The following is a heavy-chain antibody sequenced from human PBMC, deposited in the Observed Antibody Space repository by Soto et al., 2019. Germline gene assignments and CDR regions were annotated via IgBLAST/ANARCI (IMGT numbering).Heavy chain of an antibody. J-gene: IGHJ6*02. CDR1: GGSISSGDYY. D-gene: IGHD2-15*01. CDR3: AREVRGRSSGGDYYYYYGMDV. V-gene: IGHV4-30-4*01. CDR2: IYYSGST. Sequence: PSETLSLTCTVSGGSISSGDYYWSWIRQPPGKGLEWIGYIYYSGSTYYNPSLESRVTISVDTSKNQFSLKLSSVTAADTAVYNCAREVRGRSSGGDYYYYYGMDVWGQGTTVTVSS.